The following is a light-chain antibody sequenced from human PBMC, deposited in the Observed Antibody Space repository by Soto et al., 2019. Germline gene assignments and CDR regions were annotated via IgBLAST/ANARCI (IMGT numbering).Light chain of an antibody. CDR1: QSVTSN. CDR3: QHYNNGPPDT. Sequence: EIVLTQSPATLSVSPGERATLSCRASQSVTSNLAWYQQKPGQAPWLLIYAASARATGIPTRFSGSGSGTEFTLTISSLQSEDFAVYYCQHYNNGPPDTFGQGTKLEIK. J-gene: IGKJ2*01. V-gene: IGKV3-15*01. CDR2: AAS.